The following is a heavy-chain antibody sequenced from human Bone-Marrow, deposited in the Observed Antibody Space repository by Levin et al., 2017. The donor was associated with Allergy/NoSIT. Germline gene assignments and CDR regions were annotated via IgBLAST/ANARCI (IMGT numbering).Heavy chain of an antibody. Sequence: GGSLRLSCTASGFTFGDYAMSWFRQAPGKGLEWVGFIRSKAYGGTTEYAASVKGRFTISRDDSKSIAYLQMNSLKTEDTAVYYCTRWSGGYPNPRHGDFDYWGQGTLVTVSS. D-gene: IGHD1-26*01. CDR3: TRWSGGYPNPRHGDFDY. CDR1: GFTFGDYA. CDR2: IRSKAYGGTT. J-gene: IGHJ4*02. V-gene: IGHV3-49*03.